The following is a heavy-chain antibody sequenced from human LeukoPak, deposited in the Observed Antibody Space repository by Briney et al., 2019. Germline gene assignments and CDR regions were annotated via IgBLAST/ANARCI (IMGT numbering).Heavy chain of an antibody. V-gene: IGHV4-59*01. CDR3: ARAGHSSGYYYFDY. CDR1: GVSISNYY. D-gene: IGHD3-22*01. Sequence: SETLSLTCTVSGVSISNYYWSWIRQPPGKGLEWIGYIYYSGTTNYTPSLKSRVTISVDMSKNQFSLKLSSVTAADTAVYYCARAGHSSGYYYFDYWGQGTLVTVSS. CDR2: IYYSGTT. J-gene: IGHJ4*02.